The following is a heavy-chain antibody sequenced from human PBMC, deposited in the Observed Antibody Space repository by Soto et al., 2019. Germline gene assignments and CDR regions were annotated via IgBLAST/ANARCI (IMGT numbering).Heavy chain of an antibody. CDR3: ARDVDYDILTGYYRPPSGMDV. Sequence: ASVKVSCKASGYTFTSYYMHWVRQAPGQGLEWMGIINPSGGSTSYAQKFQGRVTMTRDTSTSTVYMELSSLRSEDTAVYYCARDVDYDILTGYYRPPSGMDVWGQGTTVTVSS. V-gene: IGHV1-46*03. CDR1: GYTFTSYY. D-gene: IGHD3-9*01. J-gene: IGHJ6*02. CDR2: INPSGGST.